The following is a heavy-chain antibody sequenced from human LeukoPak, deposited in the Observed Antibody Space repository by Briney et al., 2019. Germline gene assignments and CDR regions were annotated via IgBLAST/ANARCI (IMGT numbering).Heavy chain of an antibody. D-gene: IGHD2-2*01. CDR2: INPSSGGT. J-gene: IGHJ4*02. CDR3: AKAGSAYFDY. Sequence: ASVKVSCKASGYTFTGYYIHWVRQAPGQGLEWMGWINPSSGGTNSAQKFQGRVTMTRDTSISTAYMELSRLRSDDTAVYYCAKAGSAYFDYWGQGTLVTVSS. CDR1: GYTFTGYY. V-gene: IGHV1-2*02.